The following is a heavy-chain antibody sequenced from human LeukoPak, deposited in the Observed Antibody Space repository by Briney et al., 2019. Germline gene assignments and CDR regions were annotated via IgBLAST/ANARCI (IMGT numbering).Heavy chain of an antibody. CDR2: INHSGST. CDR1: GGSFSGYY. J-gene: IGHJ6*03. V-gene: IGHV4-34*01. CDR3: AREGNVVGRYYYYMDV. D-gene: IGHD2-15*01. Sequence: PSETLSLTCAVYGGSFSGYYWSWIRQPPGKGLEWIGEINHSGSTNYNPSLKSRVTISVDTSKNQFSLKLSSVTAADTAVYYCAREGNVVGRYYYYMDVWGKGTTVTVSS.